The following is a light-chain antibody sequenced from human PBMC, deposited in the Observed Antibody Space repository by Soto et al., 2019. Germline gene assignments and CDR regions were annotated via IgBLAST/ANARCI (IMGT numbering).Light chain of an antibody. CDR2: GAS. CDR1: QNINYN. V-gene: IGKV3-15*01. CDR3: QQYKDWYS. J-gene: IGKJ2*03. Sequence: EIVMTQSPATLSVSPGERVTLSCRASQNINYNLAWYQQKPGQAPRLLIQGASTRATGIPVRFSGSGSGTEFTLTISSLQSEDFGVYYCQQYKDWYSFGQGTKVEIK.